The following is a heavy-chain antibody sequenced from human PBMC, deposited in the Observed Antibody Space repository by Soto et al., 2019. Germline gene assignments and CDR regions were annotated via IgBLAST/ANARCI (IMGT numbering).Heavy chain of an antibody. V-gene: IGHV4-38-2*02. Sequence: PSETLSLTCTVSGFAISRGYYWSWVRQSPGKGLEWIGSIYPSVSSYHNPSLETRLTLSIDTSKNQFTLKLASVTAADTALYYCAREKVGTTFFDNWGKGIQVTVSS. CDR3: AREKVGTTFFDN. CDR1: GFAISRGYY. D-gene: IGHD1-1*01. CDR2: IYPSVSS. J-gene: IGHJ4*02.